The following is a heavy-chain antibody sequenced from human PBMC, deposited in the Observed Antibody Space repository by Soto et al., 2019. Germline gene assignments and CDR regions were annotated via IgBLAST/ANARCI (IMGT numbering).Heavy chain of an antibody. CDR1: GFTFSSYS. Sequence: GGSLRLSCAASGFTFSSYSMSWVRQAPGKGLEWVSAISGSGGSTYYADSVKGRFTISRDNSKNTLYLQMNSLRAEDTAVYYCFGRNSQTQVVVYWGQGTLVTVSS. V-gene: IGHV3-23*01. CDR3: FGRNSQTQVVVY. CDR2: ISGSGGST. J-gene: IGHJ4*02. D-gene: IGHD1-7*01.